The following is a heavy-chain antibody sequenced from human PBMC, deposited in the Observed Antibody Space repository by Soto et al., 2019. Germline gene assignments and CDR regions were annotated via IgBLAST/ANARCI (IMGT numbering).Heavy chain of an antibody. CDR1: GGSISSYY. Sequence: SETLSLTCTVSGGSISSYYWSWIRQPPGKGLEWIAYIYYSGSTNYNPSLKSRVTISVDTSKNQFSLKLKSVTAADTAVYYCARARYESSGYYYFDYWGQGTLVTVSS. CDR3: ARARYESSGYYYFDY. CDR2: IYYSGST. J-gene: IGHJ4*02. V-gene: IGHV4-59*01. D-gene: IGHD3-22*01.